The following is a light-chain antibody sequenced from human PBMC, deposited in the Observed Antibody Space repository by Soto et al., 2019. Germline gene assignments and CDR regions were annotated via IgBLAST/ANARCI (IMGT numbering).Light chain of an antibody. Sequence: SYELTQPPSVSVSPGQTASITCSGDKLGNKYVCWYQQKPGQSPVLVIYQDSKRPSGIPERFSGSNSGSTATLTISETPAMDEADYYCQAWDSSTVVFGGGTKLTVL. CDR1: KLGNKY. V-gene: IGLV3-1*01. J-gene: IGLJ3*02. CDR2: QDS. CDR3: QAWDSSTVV.